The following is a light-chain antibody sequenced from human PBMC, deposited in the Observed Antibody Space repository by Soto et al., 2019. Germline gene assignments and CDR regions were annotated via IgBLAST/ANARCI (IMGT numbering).Light chain of an antibody. J-gene: IGLJ1*01. CDR1: SSDIGSYNY. CDR3: SSHTTYSTRI. V-gene: IGLV2-14*01. CDR2: EVS. Sequence: QSVLTQPASVSGSPGQSIAISCTGTSSDIGSYNYVSWYQQHPGKAPKLIIHEVSNRPSGISDHFSGSKSGNTASLTISGLQADDEADYHCSSHTTYSTRIFGTGTKATVL.